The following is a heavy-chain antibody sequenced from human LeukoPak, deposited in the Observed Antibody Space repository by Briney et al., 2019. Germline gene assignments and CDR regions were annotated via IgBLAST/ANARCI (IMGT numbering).Heavy chain of an antibody. V-gene: IGHV3-7*03. CDR2: IKQDGSEK. CDR1: GFTFSSYW. J-gene: IGHJ4*02. D-gene: IGHD3-3*01. CDR3: AREAYYDFWSGYYLPHLDY. Sequence: GGSLRLSCAASGFTFSSYWMSWVRQAPGKGLEWVANIKQDGSEKYYVDSVKGRFTISRDNAKNSLYLQMNSLRAEDTAVYYCAREAYYDFWSGYYLPHLDYWGQGTLVTVSS.